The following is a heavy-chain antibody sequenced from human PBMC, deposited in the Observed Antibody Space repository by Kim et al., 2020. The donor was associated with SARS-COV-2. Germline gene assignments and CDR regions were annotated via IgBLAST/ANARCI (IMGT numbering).Heavy chain of an antibody. CDR1: GYTFTSYG. V-gene: IGHV1-18*04. CDR2: ISAYNGNT. D-gene: IGHD3-22*01. CDR3: ARDRSSYYDSSGEPDY. Sequence: ASVKVSCKASGYTFTSYGISWVRQAPGQGLEWMGWISAYNGNTNYAQKLQGRVTMTTDTSTSTAYMELRSLRSDDTAVYYCARDRSSYYDSSGEPDYWGQGTLVTVSS. J-gene: IGHJ4*02.